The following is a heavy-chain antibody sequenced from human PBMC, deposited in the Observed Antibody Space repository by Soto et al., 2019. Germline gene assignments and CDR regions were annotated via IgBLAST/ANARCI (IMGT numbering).Heavy chain of an antibody. V-gene: IGHV3-9*01. Sequence: PGGSLRLSCVGTGLNFDDFAMHWVRQAPGKGLEWVSGITWNSRVLAYADSVKGRFTISRDNARSSLYLQMDGLRDEDTALYYCAKGRYDFWSPYYFDSWGQGTLVTVSS. CDR1: GLNFDDFA. CDR2: ITWNSRVL. CDR3: AKGRYDFWSPYYFDS. D-gene: IGHD3-3*01. J-gene: IGHJ4*02.